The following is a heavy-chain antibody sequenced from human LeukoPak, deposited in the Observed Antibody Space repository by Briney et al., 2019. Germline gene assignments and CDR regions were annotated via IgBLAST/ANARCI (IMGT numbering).Heavy chain of an antibody. Sequence: ASVKVSCKASGYTFTGYYMHWVRQAPGQGLEWMVWINPNSGGTNYAQKFQGRVTMTRDTSISTAYMELSRLRSDDTAVYYCARTDTAMATDAFDIWGQGTMVTVSS. J-gene: IGHJ3*02. V-gene: IGHV1-2*02. D-gene: IGHD5-18*01. CDR2: INPNSGGT. CDR3: ARTDTAMATDAFDI. CDR1: GYTFTGYY.